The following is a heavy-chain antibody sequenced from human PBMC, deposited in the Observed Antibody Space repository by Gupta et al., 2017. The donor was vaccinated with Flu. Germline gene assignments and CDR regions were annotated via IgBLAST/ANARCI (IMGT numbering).Heavy chain of an antibody. CDR3: ANLDYYGSVNWDY. V-gene: IGHV3-23*04. CDR1: GFTFPSYA. D-gene: IGHD3-10*01. J-gene: IGHJ4*02. CDR2: INGGGTRT. Sequence: EVQLVESGGGLVQPGGSQRLSCAASGFTFPSYAMTWVRQAPGKWLEWISSINGGGTRTYYADSVKGRFTISRDNAKNTVFLQMNGLRVEDTAVYYCANLDYYGSVNWDYWGQGTLVTVSS.